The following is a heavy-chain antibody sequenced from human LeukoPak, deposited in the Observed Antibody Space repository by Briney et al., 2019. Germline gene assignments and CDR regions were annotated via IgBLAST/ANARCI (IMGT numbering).Heavy chain of an antibody. Sequence: SETLSLTCAVYGGSFSGYYWSWIRQPPGKGLEWIGEINHSGSTNYNPSLKSRVTISVDTYENQFSLKLSSVTAADTAVYYCARKTSGYWGQGTLVTVSS. CDR3: ARKTSGY. V-gene: IGHV4-34*01. J-gene: IGHJ4*02. CDR2: INHSGST. CDR1: GGSFSGYY.